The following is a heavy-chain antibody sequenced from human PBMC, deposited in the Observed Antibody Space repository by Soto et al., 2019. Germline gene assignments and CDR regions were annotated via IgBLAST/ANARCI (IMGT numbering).Heavy chain of an antibody. CDR1: DGSISTYY. V-gene: IGHV4-4*07. CDR3: ARDRTVDYVDYYFDY. D-gene: IGHD3-10*02. J-gene: IGHJ4*02. CDR2: IYTNGST. Sequence: SETLSLTCTVSDGSISTYYWSWIRQPAGKGLEWVGRIYTNGSTSYSPSLKSRLTMSVDTSKKQLSLKLSSVTAADTAVYYCARDRTVDYVDYYFDYWGQGTLVTVSS.